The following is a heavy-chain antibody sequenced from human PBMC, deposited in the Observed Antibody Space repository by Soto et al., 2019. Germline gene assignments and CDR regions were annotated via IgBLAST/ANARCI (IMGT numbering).Heavy chain of an antibody. CDR2: VKQSGST. CDR1: GGSLSGNF. V-gene: IGHV4-34*01. J-gene: IGHJ5*01. D-gene: IGHD3-10*01. CDR3: ARSPQRINLARGLLGSWFDS. Sequence: SETLSLTCAVYGGSLSGNFWGWIRQPPGKGLEWIGEVKQSGSTNYNPSLKSRVTISVDTSRSQISLKVNSVTAADTAVYYCARSPQRINLARGLLGSWFDSWAHGIPVTVPS.